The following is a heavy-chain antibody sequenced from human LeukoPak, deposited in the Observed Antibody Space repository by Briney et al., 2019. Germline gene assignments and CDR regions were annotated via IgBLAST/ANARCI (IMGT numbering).Heavy chain of an antibody. CDR1: GFTFSDYS. Sequence: GGSLRLSCVASGFTFSDYSMNWVRQGPGKGPEWVSSISTTGSHTYYAESVKGRFTISRDNAERTLYLEMNSLRAGDTAVYFCARRAPSHDFDSWGQGTLVTVSS. J-gene: IGHJ4*02. CDR2: ISTTGSHT. V-gene: IGHV3-21*01. CDR3: ARRAPSHDFDS.